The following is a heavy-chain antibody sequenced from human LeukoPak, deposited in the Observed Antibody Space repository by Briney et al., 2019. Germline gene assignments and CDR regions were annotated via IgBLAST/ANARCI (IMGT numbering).Heavy chain of an antibody. D-gene: IGHD3-3*01. CDR1: GGSISSYY. Sequence: SETLSLICTLSGGSISSYYCSWIRHPPRRGRGWLGYIYYSGSTNSNPCLKRLVTISVDTSKNQFSLNLNSETAADTAVYYCAKHTGTNGDFRFDSWGKGTLVTVSS. CDR3: AKHTGTNGDFRFDS. J-gene: IGHJ4*02. CDR2: IYYSGST. V-gene: IGHV4-59*08.